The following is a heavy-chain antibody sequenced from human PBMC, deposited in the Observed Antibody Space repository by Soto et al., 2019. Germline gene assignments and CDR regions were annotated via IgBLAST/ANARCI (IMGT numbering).Heavy chain of an antibody. J-gene: IGHJ6*02. CDR2: ISGSGGST. Sequence: EVQLLESGGGLVQPGGSLRLSCAASGFTFSSYAMSWVRQAPGKGLEWVSAISGSGGSTYYADSVKGRFTISRDNSKNTRYLQMNSLRAEDTAVYYCATRIAAAGPTFFDYYYGMDVWGQGTTVTVSS. V-gene: IGHV3-23*01. D-gene: IGHD6-13*01. CDR1: GFTFSSYA. CDR3: ATRIAAAGPTFFDYYYGMDV.